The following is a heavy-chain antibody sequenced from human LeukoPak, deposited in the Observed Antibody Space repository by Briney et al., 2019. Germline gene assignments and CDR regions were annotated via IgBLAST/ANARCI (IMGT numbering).Heavy chain of an antibody. CDR2: IKPTWSEDSET. V-gene: IGHV3-7*01. D-gene: IGHD3-10*01. CDR1: GLTFSDAW. J-gene: IGHJ4*01. CDR3: ARFGSEAGVDL. Sequence: PGGSLRLSCVLSGLTFSDAWMSWVRQAPGQGLQWVANIKPTWSEDSETYYVDHVRGRFTISRDNARNLLYLQMNSLGGEDTAVYYCARFGSEAGVDLWGRGTLVTVSS.